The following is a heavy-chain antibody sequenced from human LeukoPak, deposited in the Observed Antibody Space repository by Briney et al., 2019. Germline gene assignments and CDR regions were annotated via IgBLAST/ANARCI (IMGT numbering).Heavy chain of an antibody. D-gene: IGHD3-9*01. J-gene: IGHJ3*02. V-gene: IGHV1-46*01. Sequence: EASVKVSCKASGYTFTSYYMHWVRQAPGQGLEWMGIINPSGGSTSYAQKFQGRVTMTRDTSTSTVYMELSSLRSGDTAVYYCARRDILTGYYYAFDIWGQGTMVTVSS. CDR3: ARRDILTGYYYAFDI. CDR1: GYTFTSYY. CDR2: INPSGGST.